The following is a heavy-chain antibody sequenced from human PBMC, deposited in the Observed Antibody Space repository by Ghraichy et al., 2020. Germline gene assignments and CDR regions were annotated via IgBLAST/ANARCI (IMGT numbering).Heavy chain of an antibody. CDR1: GGSFSGYY. D-gene: IGHD4-17*01. J-gene: IGHJ4*02. CDR2: INHSGST. CDR3: ARWVTRLYYFDY. V-gene: IGHV4-34*01. Sequence: SETLSLTCAVYGGSFSGYYWSWIRQPPGKGLEWIGEINHSGSTNYNPSLKSRVTISVDTSKNQFSLKLSSVTAADTAVYYCARWVTRLYYFDYWGQGTLVTVSS.